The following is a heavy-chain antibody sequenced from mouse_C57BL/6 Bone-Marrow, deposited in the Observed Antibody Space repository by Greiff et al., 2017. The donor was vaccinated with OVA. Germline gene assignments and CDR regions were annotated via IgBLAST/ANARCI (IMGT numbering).Heavy chain of an antibody. CDR3: ARDGGLRYAMDY. V-gene: IGHV5-4*01. D-gene: IGHD2-2*01. Sequence: DVHLVESGGGLVKPGGSLKLSCAASGFTFSSYAMSWVRQTPEKRLEWVATISDGGSYTYYPDNVKGRFTISRDNAKNNLYLQMSHLKSEDAAVYYCARDGGLRYAMDYWGQGTSVTVSS. J-gene: IGHJ4*01. CDR2: ISDGGSYT. CDR1: GFTFSSYA.